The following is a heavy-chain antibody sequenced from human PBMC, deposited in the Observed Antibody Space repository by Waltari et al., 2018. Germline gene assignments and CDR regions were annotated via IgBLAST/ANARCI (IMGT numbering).Heavy chain of an antibody. CDR2: MNPNSGNT. CDR1: GYTFTSYD. J-gene: IGHJ6*02. Sequence: QVQLVQSGAEVKKPGASVKVSCKASGYTFTSYDINWVRQAPGHGLEWMGWMNPNSGNTGYAQKFQGRVTMTRNTSISTAYMELSSLKVSDTAMYYCARLGWFRELFAPYYYGMDVWGQGTTVTVSS. CDR3: ARLGWFRELFAPYYYGMDV. D-gene: IGHD3-10*01. V-gene: IGHV1-8*01.